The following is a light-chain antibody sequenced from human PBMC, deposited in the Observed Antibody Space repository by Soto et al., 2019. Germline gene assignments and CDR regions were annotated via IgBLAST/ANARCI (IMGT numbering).Light chain of an antibody. CDR2: EDY. CDR1: SSDVGRYNL. V-gene: IGLV2-23*01. Sequence: QSVLTQPASVSGSPGQSITISCTGTSSDVGRYNLVSWYQQHPGKAPKLMISEDYKRPSGVSTRFSGSKSGNTASLTISGLQAEDEADYYCCSFAGSGILGGFGTGTKGTVL. J-gene: IGLJ1*01. CDR3: CSFAGSGILGG.